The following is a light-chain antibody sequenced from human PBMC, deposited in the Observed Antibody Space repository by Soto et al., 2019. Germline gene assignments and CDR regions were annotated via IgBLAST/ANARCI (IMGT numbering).Light chain of an antibody. V-gene: IGKV1-5*02. CDR2: DAS. CDR1: QSVSTR. CDR3: QQYSVYWT. Sequence: DIQMTQSNSSLSGSVGDRVTIICRASQSVSTRLAWYQQKPGKAPKVLIYDASSWAGGVPSRFTGSGSGTEFTLTINSLQPDDFATYYCQQYSVYWTFGQGTKVDIK. J-gene: IGKJ1*01.